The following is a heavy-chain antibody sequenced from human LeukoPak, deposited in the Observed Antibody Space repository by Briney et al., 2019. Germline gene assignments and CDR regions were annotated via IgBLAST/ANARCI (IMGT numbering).Heavy chain of an antibody. Sequence: GGSLRLSCAVSGFTFSSYSMNWVRQAPGKGLEWVSSITSSSSYIYYADSVKGRFTISRDNAKNSLYLQMNSLRAEDTAVYYCARDLTVTSTCWFDRWGQGTMVTVSS. J-gene: IGHJ5*02. V-gene: IGHV3-21*01. CDR3: ARDLTVTSTCWFDR. D-gene: IGHD4-11*01. CDR2: ITSSSSYI. CDR1: GFTFSSYS.